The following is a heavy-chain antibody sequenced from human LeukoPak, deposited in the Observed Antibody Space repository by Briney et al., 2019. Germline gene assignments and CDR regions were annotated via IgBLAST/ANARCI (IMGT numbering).Heavy chain of an antibody. V-gene: IGHV3-11*01. CDR1: GFTFSDYY. Sequence: PGGSLRLSCAASGFTFSDYYMSWIRQAPGKGLEWVSYISSSGSTIYYADSVKGRFTISRDNAKNSLYLQMNSLRAEDTALYYCAKGLYSYHYYYMDVWGKGTTVTISS. CDR3: AKGLYSYHYYYMDV. D-gene: IGHD2-8*01. J-gene: IGHJ6*03. CDR2: ISSSGSTI.